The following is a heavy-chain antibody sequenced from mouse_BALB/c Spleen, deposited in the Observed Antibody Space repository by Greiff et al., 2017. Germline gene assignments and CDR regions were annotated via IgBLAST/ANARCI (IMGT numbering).Heavy chain of an antibody. CDR3: AREYGKEYYFDY. D-gene: IGHD2-1*01. CDR2: ILPGSGST. CDR1: GYTFSSYW. J-gene: IGHJ2*01. Sequence: VQLQQSGAELMKPGASVKISCKATGYTFSSYWIEWVKQRPGHGLEWIGEILPGSGSTNYNEKFKGKATLTVDKSSSTAYMELSSLTSEDSAVYYCAREYGKEYYFDYWGQGTTLTVSS. V-gene: IGHV1-9*01.